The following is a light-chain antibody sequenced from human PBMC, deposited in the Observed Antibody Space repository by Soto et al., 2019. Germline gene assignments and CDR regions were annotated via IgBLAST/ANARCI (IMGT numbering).Light chain of an antibody. CDR2: WAS. V-gene: IGKV4-1*01. CDR1: QNILYSSNNNNY. CDR3: HQFYSTPYT. J-gene: IGKJ2*01. Sequence: DIVMTQSPDSLAVSLGERATINCKSSQNILYSSNNNNYLAWYQQKPGQPPRLLIYWASTREFGVPDRFSGSGSGTDFTLTISSLQAEDVAAYYCHQFYSTPYTFGQGTKLEIK.